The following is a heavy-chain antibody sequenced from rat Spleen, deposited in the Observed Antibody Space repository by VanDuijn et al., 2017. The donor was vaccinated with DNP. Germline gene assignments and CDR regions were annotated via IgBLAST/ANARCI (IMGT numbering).Heavy chain of an antibody. D-gene: IGHD1-10*01. CDR2: ISYSGST. J-gene: IGHJ2*01. CDR1: GYSISSNY. CDR3: AKSPYKNYEGFDY. Sequence: EVQLQESGPGLVKPSQSLSLTCSVTGYSISSNYWGWIRKFPGNKMEWMGYISYSGSTNYNPSLKSRISVTRDTSKNQFFLQLNSVTTEDTATYYCAKSPYKNYEGFDYWGQGVMVTVSS. V-gene: IGHV3-1*01.